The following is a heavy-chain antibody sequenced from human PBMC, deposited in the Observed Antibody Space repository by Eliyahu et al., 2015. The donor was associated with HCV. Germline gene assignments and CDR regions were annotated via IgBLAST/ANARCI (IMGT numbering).Heavy chain of an antibody. V-gene: IGHV1-18*01. D-gene: IGHD2-15*01. Sequence: QVQLVQSGAELXKPGASVMVSCRXSGYTLTNYGISWVRQAPGEGLEWMGWVNAHNANTKYAQKFQDRATMTTDTSANTAYMELRSLRSDDTAVYYCSRGILPGTQTDFGYWGQGTLVTVSS. CDR3: SRGILPGTQTDFGY. J-gene: IGHJ4*02. CDR2: VNAHNANT. CDR1: GYTLTNYG.